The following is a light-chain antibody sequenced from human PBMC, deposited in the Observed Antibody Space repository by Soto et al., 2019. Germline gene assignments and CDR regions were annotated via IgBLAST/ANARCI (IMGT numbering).Light chain of an antibody. CDR1: QSISTW. J-gene: IGKJ1*01. Sequence: DIQMTQSPSTLSASVGDRVTITCRASQSISTWLAWYQQKPGKAPKVLIYKASSLESRVPSRVCDIGSGTLFTLTISSLQPDDFATYYCLQYNGYSRTFGQGTKVAIK. V-gene: IGKV1-5*03. CDR2: KAS. CDR3: LQYNGYSRT.